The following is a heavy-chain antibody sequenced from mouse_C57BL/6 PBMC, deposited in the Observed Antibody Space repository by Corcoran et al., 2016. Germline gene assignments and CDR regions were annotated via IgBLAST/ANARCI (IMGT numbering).Heavy chain of an antibody. Sequence: EVQLQQSGPELVKPGASVKISCKASGYTFTDYYMNWVKQSHGKSLEWIGDINPNNGGTIYNQKFKGKATLTVDKSSSTAYMELRSLTSEDSAGDYCASGSTVVAKDWDMEVWGTGTTVTVSS. CDR1: GYTFTDYY. CDR3: ASGSTVVAKDWDMEV. J-gene: IGHJ1*03. CDR2: INPNNGGT. V-gene: IGHV1-26*01. D-gene: IGHD1-1*01.